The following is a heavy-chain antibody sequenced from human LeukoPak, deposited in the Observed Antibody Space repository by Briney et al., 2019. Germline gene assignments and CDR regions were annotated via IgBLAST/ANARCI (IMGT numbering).Heavy chain of an antibody. J-gene: IGHJ6*02. D-gene: IGHD3-10*01. CDR1: GFTFSSYG. Sequence: GRSLRLSCAASGFTFSSYGMHWVRQAPGKGLEWVAVISYDGSNKYYADSVKGRFTISRDNSKNTLYLQMNSLRAEDTAVYYCAKPPAYGSGSYALYYYGMDVWGQGTTVTVSS. CDR3: AKPPAYGSGSYALYYYGMDV. V-gene: IGHV3-30*18. CDR2: ISYDGSNK.